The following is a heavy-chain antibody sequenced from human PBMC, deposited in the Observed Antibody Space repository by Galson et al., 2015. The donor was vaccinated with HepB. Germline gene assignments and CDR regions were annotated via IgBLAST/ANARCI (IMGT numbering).Heavy chain of an antibody. Sequence: SLRLSCAASGFTFNNFAMHWVRQAPGKGLEWLAVISYDVINKNYADSVKGRFTISRDNSKNTLYLQMSSPKTEDTAVYFCAKDSAWRMIRMPDYWGQGTLVTVSS. J-gene: IGHJ4*02. D-gene: IGHD2-2*01. CDR1: GFTFNNFA. V-gene: IGHV3-30*18. CDR3: AKDSAWRMIRMPDY. CDR2: ISYDVINK.